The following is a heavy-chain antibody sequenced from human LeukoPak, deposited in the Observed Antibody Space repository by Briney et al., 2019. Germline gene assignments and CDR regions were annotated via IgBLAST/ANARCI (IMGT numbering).Heavy chain of an antibody. Sequence: SETLSLTCAVYGGSFSGYYWSWIRQPPGKGLEWIGEINHSGSTNYNPSLKSRVTISVDTSKNQFSLKLSSVTAADTAVYYCARGVHYYDGTQYYMDVWGKGTTVTVSS. CDR1: GGSFSGYY. V-gene: IGHV4-34*01. CDR2: INHSGST. J-gene: IGHJ6*03. D-gene: IGHD3-22*01. CDR3: ARGVHYYDGTQYYMDV.